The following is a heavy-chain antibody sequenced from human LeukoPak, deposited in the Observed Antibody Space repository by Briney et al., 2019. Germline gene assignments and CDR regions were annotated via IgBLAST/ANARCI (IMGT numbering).Heavy chain of an antibody. J-gene: IGHJ4*02. CDR3: AEVFGTDY. CDR1: GFTFSSYA. CDR2: ISYDGSNK. V-gene: IGHV3-30*04. Sequence: GGSLRLSCAASGFTFSSYAMHWVRQAPGKGLEWVALISYDGSNKYYADSVKARFIISRDNSKNTVYLQMNSLRAEDTAVYYCAEVFGTDYWGQGTLVTVSS. D-gene: IGHD3-3*01.